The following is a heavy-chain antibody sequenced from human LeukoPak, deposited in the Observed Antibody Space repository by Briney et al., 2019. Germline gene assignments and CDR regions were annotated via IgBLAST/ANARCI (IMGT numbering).Heavy chain of an antibody. CDR3: AKDPDCTSGICYTFFDY. V-gene: IGHV3-23*01. Sequence: GGSLRLSCAASGFTFSGYAMNWVRQAPGKGLEWVAYISSSSGTIYYTDSVKGRFTISRDNSKNTLYLQMNSLRAEDTAVYYCAKDPDCTSGICYTFFDYWGQGTLVTVSS. CDR1: GFTFSGYA. CDR2: ISSSSGTI. D-gene: IGHD2-8*01. J-gene: IGHJ4*02.